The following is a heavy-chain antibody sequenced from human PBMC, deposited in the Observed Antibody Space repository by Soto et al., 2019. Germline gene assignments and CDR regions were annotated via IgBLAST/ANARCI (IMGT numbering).Heavy chain of an antibody. D-gene: IGHD2-21*02. J-gene: IGHJ4*02. V-gene: IGHV1-18*01. Sequence: QVQLVQSGAEVKKPGASVKVSCKASGYTFTSYGISWVRQAPGQGLEWMGWISAYNGNTNYAQKLQGRVTMTTDTATSTAYMELRSLRSDDTAVYYCARDTIAYCGGDCYSVEDYWGQGTLVTVSS. CDR1: GYTFTSYG. CDR3: ARDTIAYCGGDCYSVEDY. CDR2: ISAYNGNT.